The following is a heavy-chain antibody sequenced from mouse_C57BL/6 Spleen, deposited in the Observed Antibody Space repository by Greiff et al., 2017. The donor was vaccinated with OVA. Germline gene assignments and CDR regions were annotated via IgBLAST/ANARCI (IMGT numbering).Heavy chain of an antibody. CDR2: ISDGGSYT. J-gene: IGHJ2*01. CDR3: ARGGGSSYVSY. D-gene: IGHD1-1*01. Sequence: EVKLVESGGGLVKPGGSLKLSCAASGFTFSSYAMSWVRQTPEKRLEWVATISDGGSYTYYPDNVKGRFTISRDNAKNNLYLQMSHLKSEDTAMYYCARGGGSSYVSYWGQGTTLTVSS. V-gene: IGHV5-4*03. CDR1: GFTFSSYA.